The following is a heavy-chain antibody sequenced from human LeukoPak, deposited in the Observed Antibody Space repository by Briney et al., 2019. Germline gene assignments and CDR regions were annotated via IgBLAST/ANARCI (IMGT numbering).Heavy chain of an antibody. J-gene: IGHJ6*03. V-gene: IGHV1-2*02. CDR2: INPNSGGT. CDR1: GYTFTGYY. D-gene: IGHD5-18*01. Sequence: ASVKVSCKASGYTFTGYYMHWVRQAPGQGLEWMGWINPNSGGTNYAQKFQGRVTMTRDTSISTAYMELSRLRSDDTAVYYCARGDRGYSYGYGLGYYYYMDVWGKGTTVTISS. CDR3: ARGDRGYSYGYGLGYYYYMDV.